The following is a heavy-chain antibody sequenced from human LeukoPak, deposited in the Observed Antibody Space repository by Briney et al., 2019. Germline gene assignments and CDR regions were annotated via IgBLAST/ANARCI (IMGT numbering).Heavy chain of an antibody. CDR2: IYFSGST. CDR3: ARHYYYVSSGLFHY. V-gene: IGHV4-59*01. Sequence: PSESLSLTCTASGVSISSYYWSWLRQPPGKGLEWIGYIYFSGSTNSNPSLKSRVTISVDTSKYQFSLKLSSVTAADTAVYYCARHYYYVSSGLFHYWGQGTLVTVSS. D-gene: IGHD3-22*01. CDR1: GVSISSYY. J-gene: IGHJ4*02.